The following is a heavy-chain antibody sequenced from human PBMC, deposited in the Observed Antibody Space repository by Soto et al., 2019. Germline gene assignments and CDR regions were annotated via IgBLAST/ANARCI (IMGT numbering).Heavy chain of an antibody. J-gene: IGHJ3*02. CDR1: GGTFSSYA. V-gene: IGHV1-69*13. Sequence: GASVKVSCKASGGTFSSYAISWVRQAPGQGLEWMGGIIPIFGTANYAQKFQGRVTITADESTSTAHMELSSLRSEDTAVYYCAREQQTTSLKGSGAFDIWGQGTMVTVSS. CDR2: IIPIFGTA. D-gene: IGHD1-7*01. CDR3: AREQQTTSLKGSGAFDI.